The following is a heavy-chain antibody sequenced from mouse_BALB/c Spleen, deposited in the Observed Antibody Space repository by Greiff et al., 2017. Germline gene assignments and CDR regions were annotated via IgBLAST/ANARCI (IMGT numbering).Heavy chain of an antibody. J-gene: IGHJ3*01. CDR3: AREDGPLFAY. D-gene: IGHD2-3*01. CDR1: GYSITSDYA. Sequence: EVQLQESGPGLVKPSQSLSLTCTVTGYSITSDYAWNWIRQFPGNKLEWMGYISYSGSTSYNPSLKSRISITRDTSKNQFFLQLNSVTTEDTATYYCAREDGPLFAYWGQGTLVTVSA. CDR2: ISYSGST. V-gene: IGHV3-2*02.